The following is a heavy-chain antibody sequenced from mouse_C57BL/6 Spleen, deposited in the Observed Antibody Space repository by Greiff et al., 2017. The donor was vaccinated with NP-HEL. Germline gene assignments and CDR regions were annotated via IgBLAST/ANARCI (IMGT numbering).Heavy chain of an antibody. CDR1: GFTFTDYY. CDR2: IRNKANGYTT. CDR3: ARSRSSYDAMDY. Sequence: EVQGVESGGGLVQPGGSLSLSCAASGFTFTDYYMSWVRQPPGKALEWLGFIRNKANGYTTEYSASVKGRFTISRDNSQSILYLQMNALRAEDSATYYCARSRSSYDAMDYWGQGTSVTVSS. D-gene: IGHD1-1*01. V-gene: IGHV7-3*01. J-gene: IGHJ4*01.